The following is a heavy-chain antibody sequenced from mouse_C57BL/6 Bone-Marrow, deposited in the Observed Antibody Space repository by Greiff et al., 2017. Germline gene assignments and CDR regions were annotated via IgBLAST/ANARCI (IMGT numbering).Heavy chain of an antibody. Sequence: EVQLQQSGPELVQPGPSVKISCKASGYTFTDYYMNWVKQSHGKSLEWIGDINPNNGGTSYNQKFKGKATLTVAKSSSTAYMELRSLTSEDSAVYYCARACLYDYGSRQYFDYWGEGTTLTVSS. CDR1: GYTFTDYY. CDR2: INPNNGGT. V-gene: IGHV1-26*01. CDR3: ARACLYDYGSRQYFDY. D-gene: IGHD1-1*01. J-gene: IGHJ2*01.